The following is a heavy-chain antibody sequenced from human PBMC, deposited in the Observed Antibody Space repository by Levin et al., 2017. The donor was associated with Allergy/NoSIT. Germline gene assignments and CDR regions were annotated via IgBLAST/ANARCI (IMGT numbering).Heavy chain of an antibody. CDR3: ARDGEYGDYARY. V-gene: IGHV1-18*01. Sequence: GGSLRLSCKVSGYTFTSYGISWVRQAPGQGLEWMGWISAYNGHTNYAQKLQGRVSMTADTSTSTAQMELRSLRSDDTAVYYCARDGEYGDYARYWGQGTLVTVSS. D-gene: IGHD4-17*01. CDR2: ISAYNGHT. J-gene: IGHJ4*02. CDR1: GYTFTSYG.